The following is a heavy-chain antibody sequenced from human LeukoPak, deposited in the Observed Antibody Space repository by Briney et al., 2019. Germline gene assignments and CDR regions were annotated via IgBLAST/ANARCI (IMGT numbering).Heavy chain of an antibody. V-gene: IGHV1-2*02. Sequence: ASVKVSCKASGYTFTGYYMHWVRQAPGQGLEWIGWINTNSGGTNYAQKLQGRVTTTRDTSISTAYMELSRLTSDDTAVYYCARDFYYSGSGAFDLWGQGALVTVSS. D-gene: IGHD3-10*01. CDR2: INTNSGGT. J-gene: IGHJ4*02. CDR3: ARDFYYSGSGAFDL. CDR1: GYTFTGYY.